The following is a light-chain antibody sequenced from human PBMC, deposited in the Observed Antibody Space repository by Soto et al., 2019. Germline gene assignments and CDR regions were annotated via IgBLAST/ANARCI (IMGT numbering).Light chain of an antibody. J-gene: IGKJ1*01. CDR2: AAS. V-gene: IGKV1-27*01. Sequence: DIQMTQSPSSLSASIGDEVTVTCRASQAIGPYLAWYQKKPGKGPKLLIYAASTLQSGVPSRFSGSRSGTDFTLTISSLQPEDVATYYCQKYDSDPLIFGHGPTV. CDR3: QKYDSDPLI. CDR1: QAIGPY.